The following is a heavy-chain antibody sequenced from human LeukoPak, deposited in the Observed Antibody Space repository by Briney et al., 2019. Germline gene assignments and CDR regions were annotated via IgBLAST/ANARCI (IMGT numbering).Heavy chain of an antibody. CDR3: ARDMKRSRARWENLGFDP. CDR2: MNPNSGNT. CDR1: GYTFTSYD. Sequence: ASVKVSCKASGYTFTSYDINWVRQATGQGLEWMGWMNPNSGNTGYAQKFQGRVTITRNTSMSTAYMELSSLRSEDTAVYCARDMKRSRARWENLGFDPWGQGTLVTVSS. J-gene: IGHJ5*02. V-gene: IGHV1-8*01. D-gene: IGHD1-26*01.